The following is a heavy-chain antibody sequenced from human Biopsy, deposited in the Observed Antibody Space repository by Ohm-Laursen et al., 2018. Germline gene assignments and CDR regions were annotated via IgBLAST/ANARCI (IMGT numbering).Heavy chain of an antibody. J-gene: IGHJ6*02. CDR1: GYSFTKYY. CDR2: INPTGGTT. CDR3: ARDETGSSVFGPYYYGMDV. D-gene: IGHD3-9*01. V-gene: IGHV1-46*01. Sequence: ASVKVSCKASGYSFTKYYINWVRQAPGQGLEWMGIINPTGGTTSYAEKFQGRVTLTRNTSTGTVYLELNSLIYEDTALYYCARDETGSSVFGPYYYGMDVWGQGTTVTVSS.